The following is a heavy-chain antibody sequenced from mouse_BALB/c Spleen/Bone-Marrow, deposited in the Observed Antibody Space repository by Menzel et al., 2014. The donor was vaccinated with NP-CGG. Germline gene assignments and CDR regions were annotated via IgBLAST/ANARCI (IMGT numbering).Heavy chain of an antibody. CDR3: SRDYGGTAWFAC. CDR1: GFNIKDTH. J-gene: IGHJ3*01. D-gene: IGHD1-1*01. Sequence: EVQLQQSGAELVKPGASVKLSCTASGFNIKDTHMHWVKQGPEQGLERIGRIDPANGNTKYDPNFQGKATITADTSSNTAYLQLSSLTSEDTAVYYCSRDYGGTAWFACWGHGTLVTVSA. CDR2: IDPANGNT. V-gene: IGHV14-3*02.